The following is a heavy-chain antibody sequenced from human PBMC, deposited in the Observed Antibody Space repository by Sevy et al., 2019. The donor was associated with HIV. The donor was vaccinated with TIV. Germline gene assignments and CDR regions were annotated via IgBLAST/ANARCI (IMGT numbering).Heavy chain of an antibody. CDR2: ISSSGNYI. Sequence: RGCLRLSCAASGFTFNTYTMNWVRQAPGEGLEWVSSISSSGNYIYYADSVKGRFTISRYNATNSLFLQMNNLRAEDTAVYYCSRPYGSGSWEAFDIWGQGTMVTVSS. J-gene: IGHJ3*02. D-gene: IGHD3-10*01. V-gene: IGHV3-21*01. CDR3: SRPYGSGSWEAFDI. CDR1: GFTFNTYT.